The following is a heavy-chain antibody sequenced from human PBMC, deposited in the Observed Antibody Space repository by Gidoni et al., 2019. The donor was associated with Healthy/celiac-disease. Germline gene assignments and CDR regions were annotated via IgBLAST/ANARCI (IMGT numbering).Heavy chain of an antibody. Sequence: QVQLVQSGAEVKKPGTSMKVSCHASGYTFTGYYMHWVRQAPGQGLEWMGWINPNSGGTNYAQKFQGRVTMTRDTSISTAYMELSRLRSDDTAVYYGAREEAVDEGRCFDYWGQGTLVTVSS. CDR1: GYTFTGYY. CDR2: INPNSGGT. CDR3: AREEAVDEGRCFDY. J-gene: IGHJ4*02. V-gene: IGHV1-2*02. D-gene: IGHD6-19*01.